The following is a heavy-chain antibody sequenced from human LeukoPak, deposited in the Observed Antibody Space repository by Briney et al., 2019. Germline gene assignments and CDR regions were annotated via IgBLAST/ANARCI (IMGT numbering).Heavy chain of an antibody. CDR2: ISASGSRT. V-gene: IGHV3-23*01. CDR3: ARASTLRSRSNWFDP. J-gene: IGHJ5*02. CDR1: GFTFSSYG. D-gene: IGHD4-17*01. Sequence: GGSLRLSCAASGFTFSSYGMSWVRQAPGKGLEWVSGISASGSRTYYADSVKGRFTISRDNAKNSLYLQMNSLRAEDTAVYYCARASTLRSRSNWFDPWGQGTLVTVSS.